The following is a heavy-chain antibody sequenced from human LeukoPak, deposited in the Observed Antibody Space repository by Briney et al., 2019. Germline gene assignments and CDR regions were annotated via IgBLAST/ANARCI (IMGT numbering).Heavy chain of an antibody. Sequence: PGRSLRLSCAASGFTFDDYAMHWVRQAPGKGLEWVSGISWNSGSIGYADSVKGRFTISRDNAKNSLYLQMNSLRAEDTAVYYCAREPPAIAVAGTSAFDIWGQGTMVTVSS. CDR2: ISWNSGSI. V-gene: IGHV3-9*01. CDR1: GFTFDDYA. CDR3: AREPPAIAVAGTSAFDI. D-gene: IGHD6-19*01. J-gene: IGHJ3*02.